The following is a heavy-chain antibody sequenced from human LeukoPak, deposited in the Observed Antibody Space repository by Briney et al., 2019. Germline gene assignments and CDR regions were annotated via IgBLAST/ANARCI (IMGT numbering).Heavy chain of an antibody. D-gene: IGHD3-10*01. CDR3: ASPGSYYFPFDY. V-gene: IGHV3-30*03. CDR2: ISYDGSKV. Sequence: GGSLRLSCTASGYTFSNYGMHWVRQGPGKGLEWVAVISYDGSKVFYGDFVKGRFTISRDNSKNTLYLQMNSLRAEDTAIYYCASPGSYYFPFDYWGQGTLVTVSS. J-gene: IGHJ4*02. CDR1: GYTFSNYG.